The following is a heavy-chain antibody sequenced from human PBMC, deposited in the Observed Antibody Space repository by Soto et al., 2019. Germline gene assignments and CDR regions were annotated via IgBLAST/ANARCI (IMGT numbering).Heavy chain of an antibody. J-gene: IGHJ6*02. V-gene: IGHV5-51*01. CDR2: INPGDSDT. Sequence: GESLNISCKGSGYSLTNYQIARVRHPPGKGLVWLGIINPGDSDTRYNPSFQGQVTMSADKTISTASLQWGSLQASDTAMYYCAIPEPLGSRYSHYGMDVLGPGTTATLSS. CDR3: AIPEPLGSRYSHYGMDV. CDR1: GYSLTNYQ. D-gene: IGHD2-15*01.